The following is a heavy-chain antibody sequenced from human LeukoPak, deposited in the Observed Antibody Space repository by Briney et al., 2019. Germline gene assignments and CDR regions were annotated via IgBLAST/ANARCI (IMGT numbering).Heavy chain of an antibody. CDR3: ARHMSVSYDAFDL. V-gene: IGHV4-59*08. D-gene: IGHD3-10*01. CDR2: VYYTGRT. J-gene: IGHJ3*01. Sequence: PSETLSLTCTVSGGSISSYYWSWIRQPPGKGLEWIAYVYYTGRTLYNPSLESRVTISVDTSKTQFSLTVTSVTAADTAVYYCARHMSVSYDAFDLWGRGTMVTVSS. CDR1: GGSISSYY.